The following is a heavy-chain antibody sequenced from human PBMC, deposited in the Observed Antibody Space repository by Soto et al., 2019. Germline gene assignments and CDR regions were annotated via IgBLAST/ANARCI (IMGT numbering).Heavy chain of an antibody. Sequence: ASVKVSCKASGYTFTSYGISSVRQAPGQGLEWMGWISAYNGNTNYAQKLQGRVTMTTDTSTSTAYMELRSLRSDDTAVYYCARVESGSTLRLLEWLLDNWFDPWGQGTLVNVSS. CDR1: GYTFTSYG. J-gene: IGHJ5*02. D-gene: IGHD3-3*01. CDR3: ARVESGSTLRLLEWLLDNWFDP. CDR2: ISAYNGNT. V-gene: IGHV1-18*01.